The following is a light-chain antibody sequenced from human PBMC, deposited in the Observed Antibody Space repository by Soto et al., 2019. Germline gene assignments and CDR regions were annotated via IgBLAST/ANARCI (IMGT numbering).Light chain of an antibody. CDR3: QTWDTGARVV. CDR1: GGHSSYA. CDR2: LSSDGSH. J-gene: IGLJ2*01. Sequence: QSVLTQSPSASASLGASVKLTCTLSGGHSSYAIAWHQQQPEKGPRYLMKLSSDGSHSKGDGIPDRFSGSSSGAERYLTISGLQSEDEADYYCQTWDTGARVVFGGGTKLTVL. V-gene: IGLV4-69*01.